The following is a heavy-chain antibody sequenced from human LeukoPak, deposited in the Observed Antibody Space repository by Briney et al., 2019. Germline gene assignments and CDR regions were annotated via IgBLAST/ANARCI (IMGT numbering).Heavy chain of an antibody. CDR3: AAVDSSGWYRY. CDR2: IVVGSGNT. CDR1: GFIFTSSA. D-gene: IGHD6-19*01. Sequence: SVKVSCKASGFIFTSSAMQWVRQARGQRLEWTGWIVVGSGNTNYAQKFQERVTITRDMPTSTAYMELSSLRSEDTAVYYCAAVDSSGWYRYWGQGTLVTVSS. J-gene: IGHJ4*02. V-gene: IGHV1-58*02.